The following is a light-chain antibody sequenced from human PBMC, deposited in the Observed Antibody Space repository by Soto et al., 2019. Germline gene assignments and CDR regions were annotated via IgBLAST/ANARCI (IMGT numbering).Light chain of an antibody. J-gene: IGKJ1*01. V-gene: IGKV3-15*01. CDR2: GAS. CDR1: QSVNSN. Sequence: EIVMTQSPATLSVSPGERATLSCRASQSVNSNLAWYQQKPCQAPRLLIYGASTRATGVPARFSGSESGREFTLTFSSLQSEDFAVYFWQQYNNWPTFGQGTKVEIK. CDR3: QQYNNWPT.